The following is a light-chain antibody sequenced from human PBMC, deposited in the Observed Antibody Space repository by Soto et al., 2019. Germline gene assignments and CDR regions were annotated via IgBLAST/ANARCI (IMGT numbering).Light chain of an antibody. CDR1: SSDVGGYNY. J-gene: IGLJ1*01. V-gene: IGLV2-14*01. CDR3: TSFTTSSTYV. Sequence: QSVLTQPASVSGSPGQSITISCTGTSSDVGGYNYVSWYQQHPGKAPKLMIYEVNNRPSGVSNRFSGSKSGNTASLTISGLQAEDEADYHCTSFTTSSTYVFGTGTKLTVL. CDR2: EVN.